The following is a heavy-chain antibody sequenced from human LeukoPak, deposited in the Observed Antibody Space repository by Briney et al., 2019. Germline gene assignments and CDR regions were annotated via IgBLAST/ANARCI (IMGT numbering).Heavy chain of an antibody. CDR2: TYYRSKWFN. J-gene: IGHJ4*02. CDR1: GESVSSDSAA. V-gene: IGHV6-1*01. D-gene: IGHD2-8*02. CDR3: AGDVRTGTAFNY. Sequence: SQTLSLTCAISGESVSSDSAAWNWIRQSPPRGLEWLGRTYYRSKWFNNYAVSVKSRITINPDTSKNQFSLHLNSVTPEDTAVYYCAGDVRTGTAFNYWGQGTLVTVSS.